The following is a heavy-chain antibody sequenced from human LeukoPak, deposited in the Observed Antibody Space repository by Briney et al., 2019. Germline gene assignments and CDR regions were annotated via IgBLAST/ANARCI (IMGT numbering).Heavy chain of an antibody. J-gene: IGHJ4*02. Sequence: SSETLSLTCAVYGGSFSGYYWSWIRQPPGKGLEWIGEINHSGSTNYNPSLKSRVTISVDTSKNQFSLKLSSVTAADTAAYYCARGQDSSGYYFDYWGQGTLVTVSS. CDR2: INHSGST. CDR1: GGSFSGYY. D-gene: IGHD3-22*01. V-gene: IGHV4-34*01. CDR3: ARGQDSSGYYFDY.